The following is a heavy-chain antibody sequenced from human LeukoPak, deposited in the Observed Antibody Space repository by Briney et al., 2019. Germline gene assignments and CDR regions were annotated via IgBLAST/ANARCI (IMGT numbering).Heavy chain of an antibody. D-gene: IGHD6-25*01. J-gene: IGHJ5*02. CDR2: INHSGST. CDR3: ARKSQRGWFDP. Sequence: PSETLSLTCAVYGGSFSGYYRSWIRQPPGKGLEWIGEINHSGSTNYNPSLKSRVTISVDTSKNQFSLKLSSVTAADTAVYYCARKSQRGWFDPWGQGTLVTVSS. V-gene: IGHV4-34*01. CDR1: GGSFSGYY.